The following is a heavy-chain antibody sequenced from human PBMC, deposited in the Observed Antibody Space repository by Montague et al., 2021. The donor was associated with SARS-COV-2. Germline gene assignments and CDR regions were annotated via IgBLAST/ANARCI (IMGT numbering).Heavy chain of an antibody. CDR1: GASISSGGFY. V-gene: IGHV4-31*03. D-gene: IGHD2-15*01. CDR3: ARGLPYQMVAGAIPNYSRDV. CDR2: IYYSGTT. Sequence: TLSLTCTVSGASISSGGFYWSWLRQHPRKGLEWIGLIYYSGTTYHNPSLKSRLTISIDTSKNQFSLKLSSVTAADTAVYYCARGLPYQMVAGAIPNYSRDVWGQGTTVTVSS. J-gene: IGHJ6*02.